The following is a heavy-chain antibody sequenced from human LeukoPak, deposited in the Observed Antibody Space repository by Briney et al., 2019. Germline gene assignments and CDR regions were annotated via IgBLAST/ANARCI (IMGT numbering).Heavy chain of an antibody. D-gene: IGHD3-10*01. CDR1: GGTFSSYA. Sequence: GSSVKVSCKASGGTFSSYAISWVRQAPGQGLEWMGTIIPILGIANYAQRFQGRVTITADKSTSTAYMELSSLRSEDTAVYYCASMATMVRGVPYWGQGTLVTVSS. J-gene: IGHJ4*02. CDR2: IIPILGIA. V-gene: IGHV1-69*04. CDR3: ASMATMVRGVPY.